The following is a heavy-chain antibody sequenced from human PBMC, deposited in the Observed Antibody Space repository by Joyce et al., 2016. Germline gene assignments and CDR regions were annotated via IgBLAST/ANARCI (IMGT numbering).Heavy chain of an antibody. CDR1: GYTFTGHT. CDR2: INAGNGNT. CDR3: ARGSSALTYFDF. V-gene: IGHV1-3*01. D-gene: IGHD3-10*01. Sequence: QVQLVQSGAEVKKPGASVKVSCKASGYTFTGHTIHWARQAPGQSLEWMGWINAGNGNTRFSQKFQGRVTVSRDTSANTAYMEVSSLRSEDTAVYYCARGSSALTYFDFWGQGTLVTVSS. J-gene: IGHJ4*02.